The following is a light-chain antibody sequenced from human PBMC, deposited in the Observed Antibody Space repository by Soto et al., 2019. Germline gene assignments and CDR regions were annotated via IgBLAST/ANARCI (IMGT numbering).Light chain of an antibody. J-gene: IGLJ1*01. V-gene: IGLV1-40*01. CDR1: SSNIGANYD. CDR2: ANS. Sequence: QSVLTQPPSVSRAPGQGVTVSCTGGSSNIGANYDVHWYQHVPGSAPRLLIYANSFRPSAVPDRFSASKSGTSASLAITGLQAEDEADYYCQSYDISLDTYVFGTGTKLTVL. CDR3: QSYDISLDTYV.